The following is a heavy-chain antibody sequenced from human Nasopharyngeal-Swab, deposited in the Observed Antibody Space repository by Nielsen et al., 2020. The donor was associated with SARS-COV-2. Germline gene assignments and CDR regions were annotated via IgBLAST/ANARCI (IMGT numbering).Heavy chain of an antibody. CDR2: INQAGSVQ. D-gene: IGHD1-26*01. V-gene: IGHV3-7*01. Sequence: GVLKISCAASGFTFTKHWMSWVRQAPGEGVEWLANINQAGSVQKYVDSVKGRFFISRDNTEKTLFLQMNSLTVGDTAVYYCVRNGGALDFWGQGTMVTVSS. CDR1: GFTFTKHW. J-gene: IGHJ4*02. CDR3: VRNGGALDF.